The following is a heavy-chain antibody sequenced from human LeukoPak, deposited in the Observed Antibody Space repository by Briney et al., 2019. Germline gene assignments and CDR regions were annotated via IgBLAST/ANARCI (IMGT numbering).Heavy chain of an antibody. D-gene: IGHD3-10*01. J-gene: IGHJ4*02. CDR2: IYSDLST. Sequence: GGSLRLSCAASGFTVSSNYMSWVRQAPGKGLEWVSVIYSDLSTYYADSVKGRFTISRDNSKNTLYLHMNGLRAEDTAVYYCARVGSPGWGQGTLVTVSS. CDR3: ARVGSPG. V-gene: IGHV3-53*01. CDR1: GFTVSSNY.